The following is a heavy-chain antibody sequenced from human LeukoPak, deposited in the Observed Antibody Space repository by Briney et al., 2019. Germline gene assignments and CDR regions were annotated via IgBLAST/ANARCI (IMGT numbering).Heavy chain of an antibody. Sequence: SGPTLANPTQTRTLTCTFSGFSLRPSAMGVAWVRQPPVKALECLALIYCNDDNHYSPPLKRRLTTTKDTSKNHVVLTMTNMDPVDTAKYCGTHNPGSEFNFGVVIRKYYFDYWGQGTLVTVS. CDR2: IYCNDDN. J-gene: IGHJ4*02. CDR1: GFSLRPSAMG. V-gene: IGHV2-5*01. CDR3: THNPGSEFNFGVVIRKYYFDY. D-gene: IGHD3-3*01.